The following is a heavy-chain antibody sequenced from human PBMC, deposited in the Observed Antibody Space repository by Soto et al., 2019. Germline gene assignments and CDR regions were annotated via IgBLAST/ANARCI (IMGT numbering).Heavy chain of an antibody. D-gene: IGHD4-4*01. CDR1: GVSISSGAYY. V-gene: IGHV4-39*01. CDR2: IYYTGST. J-gene: IGHJ6*02. CDR3: ARQYYSNYGMGFYYGMDV. Sequence: SETLSLTCTVSGVSISSGAYYWSWIRQRPGKGLEWTGRIYYTGSTYYNASLKSRITISINTSKNQFSLKLSSVTAADTAVYYCARQYYSNYGMGFYYGMDVWGQGTTVTVS.